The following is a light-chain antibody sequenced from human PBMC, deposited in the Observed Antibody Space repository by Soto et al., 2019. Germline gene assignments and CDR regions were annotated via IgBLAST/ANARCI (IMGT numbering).Light chain of an antibody. CDR1: QSVSSSY. Sequence: EIVLTQSPGTLSLSPGERATLSCRASQSVSSSYLAWYQQKPGQAPRLLIYGASSRATGIPDRFSGSGSGTDFTLTISRLEPEDFAVYYCQQYGSSPPRYTFGQGTKLES. J-gene: IGKJ2*01. V-gene: IGKV3-20*01. CDR3: QQYGSSPPRYT. CDR2: GAS.